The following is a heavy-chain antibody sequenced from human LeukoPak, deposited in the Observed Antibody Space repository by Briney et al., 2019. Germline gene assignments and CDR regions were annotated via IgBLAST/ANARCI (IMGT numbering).Heavy chain of an antibody. D-gene: IGHD5-12*01. CDR2: ISGYNGKT. V-gene: IGHV1-18*01. CDR3: ARGGLRYYFDY. CDR1: GYTFTKYV. J-gene: IGHJ4*02. Sequence: ASVKVSCKASGYTFTKYVINWVRQAPGQGLEWVGWISGYNGKTKYAQKVQGRVTMTRDTSTSTVYMELSSLRSEDTAVYYCARGGLRYYFDYWGQGTLVTVSS.